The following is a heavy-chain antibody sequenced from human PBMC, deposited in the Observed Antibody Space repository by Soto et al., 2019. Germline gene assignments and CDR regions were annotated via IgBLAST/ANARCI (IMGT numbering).Heavy chain of an antibody. CDR3: AKDYLEPSYYYYMDV. V-gene: IGHV3-23*01. D-gene: IGHD1-1*01. CDR2: ISGSGGST. Sequence: EVQLLESGGGLVQPGGSLRLSCAASGFTFSSYAMSWVRQAPGKGLEWVSAISGSGGSTYYADSVKGRFTISRDNSKNTLYLQMTSLRAEDTAVYYCAKDYLEPSYYYYMDVWGKGTTVTVSS. J-gene: IGHJ6*03. CDR1: GFTFSSYA.